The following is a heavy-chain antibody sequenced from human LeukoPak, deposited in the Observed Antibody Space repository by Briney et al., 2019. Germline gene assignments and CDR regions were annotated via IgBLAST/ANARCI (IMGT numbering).Heavy chain of an antibody. CDR3: ARLRAGNMVRGVKGVDY. J-gene: IGHJ4*02. CDR1: GGTFGSYA. Sequence: ASVKVSCKASGGTFGSYAISWVRQAPGQGLEWMGRIIPILGIANYAQKFQGRVTITADKSTSTAYMELSSLRSEDTAVYYCARLRAGNMVRGVKGVDYWGQGTLVTVSS. CDR2: IIPILGIA. V-gene: IGHV1-69*04. D-gene: IGHD3-10*01.